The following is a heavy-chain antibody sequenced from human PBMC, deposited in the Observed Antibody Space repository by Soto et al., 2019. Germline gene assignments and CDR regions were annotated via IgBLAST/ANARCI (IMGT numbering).Heavy chain of an antibody. Sequence: EVQLLESGGGLVQPGGSLRLSCADSGFTFSSYAMSWVRQAPGKGLEWVSAISGSGGSTYYADSVKGRFTISRDNSKNTLYLQMNSLRAEDTAVYYCAKDRDYDFWSGLSVSDYWGQGTLVTVSS. V-gene: IGHV3-23*01. J-gene: IGHJ4*02. CDR3: AKDRDYDFWSGLSVSDY. D-gene: IGHD3-3*01. CDR1: GFTFSSYA. CDR2: ISGSGGST.